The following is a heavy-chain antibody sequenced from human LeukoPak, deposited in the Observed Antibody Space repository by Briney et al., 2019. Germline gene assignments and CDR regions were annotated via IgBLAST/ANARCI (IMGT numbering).Heavy chain of an antibody. J-gene: IGHJ4*02. CDR3: AISSIAYCGGDRYGDPWAMGSAWVY. D-gene: IGHD2-21*02. Sequence: SVKVSCKASGGTFSSYAISWVRQAPGQGLEWMGGIIPIFGTANYAQKFQGRVTITADESTSTAYMELSSLRSEDTAVYYCAISSIAYCGGDRYGDPWAMGSAWVYWGQGTLVTVSS. CDR1: GGTFSSYA. CDR2: IIPIFGTA. V-gene: IGHV1-69*13.